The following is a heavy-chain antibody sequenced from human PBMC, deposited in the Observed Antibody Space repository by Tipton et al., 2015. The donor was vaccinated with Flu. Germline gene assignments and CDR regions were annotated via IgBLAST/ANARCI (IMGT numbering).Heavy chain of an antibody. CDR3: ISDVGVLRYAG. CDR2: ILSKPDGGTT. J-gene: IGHJ4*02. CDR1: GFTFHDAW. V-gene: IGHV3-15*01. D-gene: IGHD3-9*01. Sequence: SLRLSCTASGFTFHDAWMSWVRQAPGKGLEWVGRILSKPDGGTTDYAAPVKGRFTISRDDSKNTVYLQMNSLKTDDTAMYYCISDVGVLRYAGWGQGTLVTVSS.